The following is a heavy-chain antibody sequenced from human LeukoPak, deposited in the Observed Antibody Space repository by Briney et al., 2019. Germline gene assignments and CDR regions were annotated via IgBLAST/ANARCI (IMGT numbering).Heavy chain of an antibody. Sequence: ASVKVSFKASGYTFTIYDINWVRQATGQGLEWMGWMNPNSGNTGYAQKFQGRVTMTRNTSISTAYMELSSLRSEDTAVYYCARGAVYDFWSGYYDGWFDPWGQGTLVTVSS. J-gene: IGHJ5*02. CDR3: ARGAVYDFWSGYYDGWFDP. CDR2: MNPNSGNT. V-gene: IGHV1-8*01. CDR1: GYTFTIYD. D-gene: IGHD3-3*01.